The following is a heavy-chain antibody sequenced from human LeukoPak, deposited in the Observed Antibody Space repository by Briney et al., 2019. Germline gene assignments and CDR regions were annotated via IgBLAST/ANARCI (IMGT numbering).Heavy chain of an antibody. CDR1: GFTVSSNY. D-gene: IGHD6-13*01. CDR3: TRGPGSTWYSDY. J-gene: IGHJ4*02. V-gene: IGHV3-66*02. CDR2: IYSGGDT. Sequence: QPGGSLRLSCAASGFTVSSNYTNWVRQAPGKGLEWVSIIYSGGDTYYADSVKGRFTISRDNSKNTLYLQMNNLRADDTAVYYCTRGPGSTWYSDYWGQGTLVTVSS.